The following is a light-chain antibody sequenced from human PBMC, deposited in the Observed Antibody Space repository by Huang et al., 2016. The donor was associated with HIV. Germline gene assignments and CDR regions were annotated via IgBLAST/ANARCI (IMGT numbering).Light chain of an antibody. V-gene: IGKV3-11*01. CDR2: DAS. Sequence: EIVLPQSPATLSLSPGERATLSCRASQSVSSYLAWYQQNPGQAPRLLIYDASNRATGIPARFSGSGSGTDFTLTISSLEPEDFAVYYCQQRSNWPPMYTFGQGTKLEIK. CDR3: QQRSNWPPMYT. CDR1: QSVSSY. J-gene: IGKJ2*01.